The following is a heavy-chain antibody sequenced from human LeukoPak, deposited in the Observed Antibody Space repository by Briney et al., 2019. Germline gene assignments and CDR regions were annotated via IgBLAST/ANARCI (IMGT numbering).Heavy chain of an antibody. D-gene: IGHD1-26*01. J-gene: IGHJ4*02. CDR2: ISFDGKNK. Sequence: GRSLRLSCAASGFTFSTYTMHWVRQAPGKGLEWLAFISFDGKNKYYADSVKGRFTISRDNAKTSLYLQMNSLRAEDTAIYYCARGGALDYWGQGTLVTVSS. V-gene: IGHV3-30*04. CDR1: GFTFSTYT. CDR3: ARGGALDY.